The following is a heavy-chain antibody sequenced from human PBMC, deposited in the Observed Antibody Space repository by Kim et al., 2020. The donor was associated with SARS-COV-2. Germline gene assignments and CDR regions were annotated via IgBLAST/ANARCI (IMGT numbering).Heavy chain of an antibody. V-gene: IGHV4-39*01. D-gene: IGHD3-10*01. CDR2: IWHTGST. J-gene: IGHJ6*02. CDR1: GDSITSRNCY. CDR3: ARKAGSYFYYYGMDV. Sequence: SETLSLTCTVSGDSITSRNCYWGWIRQPPGKGLEWIGSIWHTGSTYYNPSLKSRVTMSVDTSKSQFSLSLSSVTAADTAVYFCARKAGSYFYYYGMDVWGQGTKVTV.